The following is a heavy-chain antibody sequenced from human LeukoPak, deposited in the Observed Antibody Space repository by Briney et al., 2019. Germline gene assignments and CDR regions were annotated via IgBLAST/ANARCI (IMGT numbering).Heavy chain of an antibody. CDR2: ISSSGSTI. J-gene: IGHJ4*02. CDR3: AREGGDGYNYLGYFDY. V-gene: IGHV3-48*03. CDR1: GFTLSSYE. Sequence: GGSLRLSCAASGFTLSSYEMNWVRQAPGKGLEWVSYISSSGSTIYYADSVKGRFTISRDNAKNSLYLQMNSLRAEDTAVYYCAREGGDGYNYLGYFDYWGQGTLVTVSS. D-gene: IGHD5-24*01.